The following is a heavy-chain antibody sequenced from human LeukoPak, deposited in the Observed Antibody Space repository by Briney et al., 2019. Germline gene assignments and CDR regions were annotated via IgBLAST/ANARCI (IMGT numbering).Heavy chain of an antibody. D-gene: IGHD3-3*01. CDR3: ARAGSSYDFWSGYYSVGLDY. Sequence: SVKVSCKASGGTFSSYAISWVRQAPGQGLEWMGGITPIFGTANYAQKFQGRVTITADESTSTAYMELSSLRSEDTAVYYCARAGSSYDFWSGYYSVGLDYWGQGTLVTISS. CDR1: GGTFSSYA. CDR2: ITPIFGTA. V-gene: IGHV1-69*13. J-gene: IGHJ4*02.